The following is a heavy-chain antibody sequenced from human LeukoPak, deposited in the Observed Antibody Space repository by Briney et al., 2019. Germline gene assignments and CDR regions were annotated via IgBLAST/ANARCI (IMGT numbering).Heavy chain of an antibody. V-gene: IGHV4-30-4*08. D-gene: IGHD3-3*01. J-gene: IGHJ4*02. CDR1: GGSISSGDYY. Sequence: SQTLSLTCTVSGGSISSGDYYWRWVRQPPGKGLEWIGYIYYSGSTYYNPSLKIRVTISVDTSKNQFSLKLSSVTAADTAVYYCARSLTIFGVVTDWGQGTLVTVSS. CDR2: IYYSGST. CDR3: ARSLTIFGVVTD.